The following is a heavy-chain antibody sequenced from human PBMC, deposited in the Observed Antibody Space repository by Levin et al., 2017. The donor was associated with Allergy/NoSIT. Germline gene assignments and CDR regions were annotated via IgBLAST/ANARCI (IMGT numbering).Heavy chain of an antibody. V-gene: IGHV3-23*01. J-gene: IGHJ4*02. CDR2: ISGSGGST. D-gene: IGHD2/OR15-2a*01. Sequence: GGSLRLSCAATGFTFSSYAMSWVRQAPGKGLEWVAQISGSGGSTDYADFVKGRFTISRDNAKNTLYLQIESLRADDTALYYCAKDKWGTSGPGQYWGFDYWGQGTLVTVSS. CDR3: AKDKWGTSGPGQYWGFDY. CDR1: GFTFSSYA.